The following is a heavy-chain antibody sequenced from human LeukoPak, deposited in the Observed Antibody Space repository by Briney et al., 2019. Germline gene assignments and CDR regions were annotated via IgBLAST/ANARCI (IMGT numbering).Heavy chain of an antibody. Sequence: GGSLRLSCAASGFTFSSYSMNWVRQAPGKGLEWVSSISSSSSCIYYADSVKGRFTISRDNAKNSLYLQMNSLRAEDTAVYYCARDEYSGYVHFDYWGQGTLVTVSS. D-gene: IGHD5-12*01. J-gene: IGHJ4*02. CDR3: ARDEYSGYVHFDY. CDR1: GFTFSSYS. V-gene: IGHV3-21*01. CDR2: ISSSSSCI.